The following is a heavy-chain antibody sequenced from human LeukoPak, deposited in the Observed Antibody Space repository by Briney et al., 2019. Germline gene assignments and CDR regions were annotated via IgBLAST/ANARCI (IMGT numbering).Heavy chain of an antibody. Sequence: SQTLSLTCAISGDSVSANSAAWKWVRQSPWRCLEWLGRTYYRSKWYNDYAVSVKSRITINPDTSKNQFSLQLNSVTPEDTSVYYGAREHQDAFDIWGQGTMVTVS. CDR1: GDSVSANSAA. V-gene: IGHV6-1*01. J-gene: IGHJ3*02. CDR2: TYYRSKWYN. CDR3: AREHQDAFDI.